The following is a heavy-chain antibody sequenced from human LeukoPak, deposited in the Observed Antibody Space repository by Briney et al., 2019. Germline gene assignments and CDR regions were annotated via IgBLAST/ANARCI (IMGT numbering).Heavy chain of an antibody. D-gene: IGHD3-22*01. CDR1: GFTVSSNY. Sequence: GGSLRLSCAASGFTVSSNYMSWVRQAPGKGLEWVSVIYNVGNTHYADSVKGRFTISRDISKNTIYLQMNSLRAVDTAMYFCARSSRYYYDGSGYYPGPPDHWGQGTLVTVSS. J-gene: IGHJ5*02. CDR3: ARSSRYYYDGSGYYPGPPDH. CDR2: IYNVGNT. V-gene: IGHV3-53*01.